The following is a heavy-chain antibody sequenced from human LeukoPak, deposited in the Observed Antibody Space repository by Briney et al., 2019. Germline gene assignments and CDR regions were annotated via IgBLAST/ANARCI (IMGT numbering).Heavy chain of an antibody. CDR2: IYYSGST. J-gene: IGHJ4*02. CDR3: AGYGDYAGLYYFDY. D-gene: IGHD4-17*01. V-gene: IGHV4-31*09. CDR1: GGSISSGGYY. Sequence: SQTLSLTCTVSGGSISSGGYYWSWIRQHPGKGLEWIGYIYYSGSTYYNPSLKSRVTISVDRSKNQFSLKLSSVTAADTAVYYCAGYGDYAGLYYFDYWGQGTLVTVSS.